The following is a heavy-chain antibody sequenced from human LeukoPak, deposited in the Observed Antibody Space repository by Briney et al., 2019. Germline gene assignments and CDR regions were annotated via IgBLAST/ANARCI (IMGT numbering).Heavy chain of an antibody. Sequence: SETLSLTCTVSGGSISSSSYYWGWIRQPPGKGLEWIGSIYYSGSTYYNPSLKSRVTISVDTSKNQFSLKLSSVTAADTAVYYCARGSFSMSYWGQGTLVTVSS. V-gene: IGHV4-39*07. J-gene: IGHJ4*02. CDR2: IYYSGST. D-gene: IGHD3-10*02. CDR3: ARGSFSMSY. CDR1: GGSISSSSYY.